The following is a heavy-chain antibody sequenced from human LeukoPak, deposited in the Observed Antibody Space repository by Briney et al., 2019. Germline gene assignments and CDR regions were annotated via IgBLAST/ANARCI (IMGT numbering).Heavy chain of an antibody. CDR2: IRSISSDI. V-gene: IGHV3-21*01. J-gene: IGHJ4*02. CDR1: GFTFSSYS. CDR3: ARPPPGVAAAGTSYFDY. Sequence: PGGSLRLSCAASGFTFSSYSMNWVRQAPGKGLEWVSSIRSISSDIYYADSVKGRFTISRDNAKNSLYLQMNSLRAEDTAVYYCARPPPGVAAAGTSYFDYWGQGTLVTVSS. D-gene: IGHD6-13*01.